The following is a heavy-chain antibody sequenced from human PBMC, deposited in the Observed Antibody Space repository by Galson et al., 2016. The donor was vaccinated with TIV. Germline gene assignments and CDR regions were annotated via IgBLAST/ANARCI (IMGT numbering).Heavy chain of an antibody. D-gene: IGHD6-13*01. J-gene: IGHJ3*02. CDR2: MNPSGGGT. CDR3: ASGNASRWTFDI. CDR1: GYTFTSYY. V-gene: IGHV1-46*01. Sequence: SVKVSCKASGYTFTSYYIHWVRQAPGQGLEWMGAMNPSGGGTNHAQNFQGRVTLTRDTSTTTVYMELSTLRSEDTAVYYCASGNASRWTFDIWGQGTMVTVSS.